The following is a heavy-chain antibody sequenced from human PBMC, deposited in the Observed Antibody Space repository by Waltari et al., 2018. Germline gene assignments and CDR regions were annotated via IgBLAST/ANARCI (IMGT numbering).Heavy chain of an antibody. J-gene: IGHJ4*02. CDR3: ARGPPLGPHDY. CDR2: IYTSGST. V-gene: IGHV4-61*09. Sequence: QVQLQESGPGLVKPSQTLSLTCTVSGGLISRGRSYWTWIRQPAGKGLECIGYIYTSGSTNYNPSLKSRVTISVDTSKNQFSLKLSSVTAADTAVYYCARGPPLGPHDYWGQGTLVTVSS. CDR1: GGLISRGRSY.